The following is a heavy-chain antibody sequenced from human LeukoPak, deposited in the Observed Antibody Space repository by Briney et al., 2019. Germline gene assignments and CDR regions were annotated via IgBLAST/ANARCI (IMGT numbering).Heavy chain of an antibody. Sequence: PGGSLRLSCAASGFTFRSYGMSWVRQAPGKGLEWVANIKQDGSEKYYVDSVKGRFTISRDNAKNSLYLQMNSLRAEDTAVYYCARGTYDYAEYFQHWGQGTLVTVSS. J-gene: IGHJ1*01. V-gene: IGHV3-7*01. D-gene: IGHD3-16*01. CDR2: IKQDGSEK. CDR3: ARGTYDYAEYFQH. CDR1: GFTFRSYG.